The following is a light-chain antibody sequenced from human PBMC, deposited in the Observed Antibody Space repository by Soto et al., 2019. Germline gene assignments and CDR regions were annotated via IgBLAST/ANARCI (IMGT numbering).Light chain of an antibody. Sequence: DIQMTQSPSTLSASVGDRVTNTCRASQSISSWLAWYQQKPGKAPKLLIYKASSLESGVPSRFSGSGSGTEFTLTISSLQPDDFATYYCQHYNSYSITFGQGTRLEIK. V-gene: IGKV1-5*03. CDR1: QSISSW. J-gene: IGKJ5*01. CDR2: KAS. CDR3: QHYNSYSIT.